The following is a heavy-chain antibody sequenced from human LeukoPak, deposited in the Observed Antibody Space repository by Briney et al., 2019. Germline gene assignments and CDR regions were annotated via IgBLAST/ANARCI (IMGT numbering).Heavy chain of an antibody. V-gene: IGHV3-23*01. Sequence: GGSLRLSCAVSGITLSNYGMSWVRQAPGKGLEWVAGISGSGGSTNYAGSVKGRFTISRDNRKNTLYLQMNSLRVEDTAVYLCARRGVVVRVILVGFHKEAYYFDSWGQGDLVTVSS. CDR2: ISGSGGST. CDR3: ARRGVVVRVILVGFHKEAYYFDS. CDR1: GITLSNYG. J-gene: IGHJ4*02. D-gene: IGHD3-10*02.